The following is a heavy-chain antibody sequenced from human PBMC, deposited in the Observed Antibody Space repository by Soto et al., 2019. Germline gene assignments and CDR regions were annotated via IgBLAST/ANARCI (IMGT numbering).Heavy chain of an antibody. Sequence: GGSLRLSCAASGLSVSSSYMSWVRRAPGKGLEWVSAIYPGGTTYYADSVKDRFIIFRDNSKNTLYLQMNSLRVEDSAVYYCARDLETRDDHYWGQGTLVTVSS. CDR2: IYPGGTT. D-gene: IGHD3-3*01. V-gene: IGHV3-66*01. J-gene: IGHJ4*02. CDR1: GLSVSSSY. CDR3: ARDLETRDDHY.